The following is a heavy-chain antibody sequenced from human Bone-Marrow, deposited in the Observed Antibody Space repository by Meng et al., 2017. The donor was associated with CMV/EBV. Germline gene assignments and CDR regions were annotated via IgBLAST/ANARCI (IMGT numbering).Heavy chain of an antibody. D-gene: IGHD1-1*01. CDR2: MNPNSGNT. CDR1: GYTFTSYD. J-gene: IGHJ1*01. CDR3: ATVWNPGID. Sequence: ASVKVSCKASGYTFTSYDINWVRQATGQGLEWMGWMNPNSGNTGYAQKFQGRVTMTRDTSISTAYMELSRLRSDDTAVYYCATVWNPGIDWGHGTLVTVSS. V-gene: IGHV1-8*01.